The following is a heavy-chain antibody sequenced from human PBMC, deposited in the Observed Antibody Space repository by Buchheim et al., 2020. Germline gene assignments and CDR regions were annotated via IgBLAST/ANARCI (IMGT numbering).Heavy chain of an antibody. J-gene: IGHJ4*02. CDR1: GGSISSGSYY. CDR2: IYTSGST. D-gene: IGHD2-15*01. V-gene: IGHV4-61*02. CDR3: ARISVVAAPYFDY. Sequence: QVQLQESGPGLVKPSQTLSLTCTVSGGSISSGSYYWSWIRQPAGKGLEWIGRIYTSGSTNYNPSLKSRVTISEDTSKNQFSLKLSSVTAADTAVYYCARISVVAAPYFDYWGQGTL.